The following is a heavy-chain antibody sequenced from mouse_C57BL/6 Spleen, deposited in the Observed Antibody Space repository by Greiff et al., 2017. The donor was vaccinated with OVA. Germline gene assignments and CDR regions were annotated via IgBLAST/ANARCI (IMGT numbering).Heavy chain of an antibody. J-gene: IGHJ1*03. CDR1: GYTFTSYW. Sequence: VQLQQPGAELVMPGASVKLSCKASGYTFTSYWMHWVKQRPGQGLEWIGEIDPSDSYTNYNQKFKGKSTLTVDKSSSTAYMQLSSLTSEDSAVYYCARGNPGDWDFDVWGTGTTVTVSS. CDR2: IDPSDSYT. CDR3: ARGNPGDWDFDV. V-gene: IGHV1-69*01.